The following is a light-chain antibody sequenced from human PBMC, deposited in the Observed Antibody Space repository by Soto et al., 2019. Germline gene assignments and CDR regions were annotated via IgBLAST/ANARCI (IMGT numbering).Light chain of an antibody. CDR2: AAS. CDR3: LQPKTYPST. J-gene: IGKJ5*01. V-gene: IGKV1-17*03. CDR1: QGINNF. Sequence: DIQMTQSPSAMSASVGDRVTITCRATQGINNFLVWFQQKPGKVPRRLIYAASILQSGVPSRFSGSGSGTEFTLTISSLQPEDFATYYRLQPKTYPSTFGQGTRLEIK.